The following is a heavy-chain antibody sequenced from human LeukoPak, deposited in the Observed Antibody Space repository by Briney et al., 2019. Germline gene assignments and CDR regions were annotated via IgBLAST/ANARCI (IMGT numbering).Heavy chain of an antibody. V-gene: IGHV3-7*01. CDR1: GFTFSSYA. Sequence: GGSLRLSCAASGFTFSSYAMHWVRQAPGKGLEWVANIKQDGSEKYYVGSVKGRFTISRDNAKNSLYLQMNSLRAEDTAVYYCARPVADAFDIWGQGTMVTVSS. D-gene: IGHD6-19*01. CDR3: ARPVADAFDI. J-gene: IGHJ3*02. CDR2: IKQDGSEK.